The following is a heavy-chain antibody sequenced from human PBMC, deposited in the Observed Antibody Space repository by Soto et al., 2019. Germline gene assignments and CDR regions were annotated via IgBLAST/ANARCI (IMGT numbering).Heavy chain of an antibody. J-gene: IGHJ6*02. CDR3: AREADNYYYHHGLDV. D-gene: IGHD1-20*01. V-gene: IGHV3-7*04. CDR2: IREDGGES. CDR1: GFTFSNYW. Sequence: EVQLVESGGGSVQPGGSLRLSCVASGFTFSNYWMNWVRQAPGKGLERVANIREDGGESHYVDSVEGRFTISRDNDRMSLYLQMNSLRAEDTAVYYCAREADNYYYHHGLDVWGQGTTVTVSS.